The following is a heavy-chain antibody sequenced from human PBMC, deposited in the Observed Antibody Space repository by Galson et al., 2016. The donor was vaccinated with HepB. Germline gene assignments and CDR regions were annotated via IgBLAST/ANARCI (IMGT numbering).Heavy chain of an antibody. J-gene: IGHJ6*02. Sequence: SVKVSCKASGYTFTSYGISWVRQAPGQGLEWMGWISAYIGNTNYAQKLQGRVTMTTDTSTSTAYMELRSLRSDDTAVYYCARIQKSHYDFWSGDFYFYGMDVWGQGTTVTVSS. CDR3: ARIQKSHYDFWSGDFYFYGMDV. D-gene: IGHD3-3*01. CDR2: ISAYIGNT. CDR1: GYTFTSYG. V-gene: IGHV1-18*01.